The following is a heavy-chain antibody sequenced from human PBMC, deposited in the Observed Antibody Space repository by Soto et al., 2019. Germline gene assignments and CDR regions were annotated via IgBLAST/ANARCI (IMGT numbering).Heavy chain of an antibody. CDR2: ILVGGST. V-gene: IGHV3-23*01. CDR1: GFTFSTYA. J-gene: IGHJ3*02. CDR3: AKATATSGGAFEI. Sequence: PGGSLRLSCAASGFTFSTYAINWVRQAPGRGLEWVSAILVGGSTHYEDSVKGRFTISRDTSKNTVYLQMNSLTAGDTAFYYCAKATATSGGAFEIYGQGTMVTVSS. D-gene: IGHD1-1*01.